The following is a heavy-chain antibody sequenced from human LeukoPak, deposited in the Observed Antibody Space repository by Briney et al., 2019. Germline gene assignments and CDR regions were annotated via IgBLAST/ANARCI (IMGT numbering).Heavy chain of an antibody. CDR2: IYYSGST. J-gene: IGHJ5*01. Sequence: SETLSLTCAVYGGSFSGYYWSWIRQPPGKGLEWIGYIYYSGSTYYNPSLKSRVTISVDTSKNQFSLKLNSVTAADTAVYYCARHHGPWGQGTLVTVSS. CDR1: GGSFSGYY. V-gene: IGHV4-59*08. CDR3: ARHHGP.